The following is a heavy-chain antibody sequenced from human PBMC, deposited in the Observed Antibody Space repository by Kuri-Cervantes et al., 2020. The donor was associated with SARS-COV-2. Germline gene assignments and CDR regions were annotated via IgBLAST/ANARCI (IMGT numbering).Heavy chain of an antibody. CDR1: GFTVSSNY. J-gene: IGHJ4*02. Sequence: GGSLRPSCAASGFTVSSNYMSWVRQAPGKGLEWVSVVYSGGSTYYADSVKGRFTISRDNSKNSLYLQMNSLRAEDTAVYYCARERAVGRMFDYWGQGTLVTVSS. CDR2: VYSGGST. D-gene: IGHD6-13*01. V-gene: IGHV3-53*01. CDR3: ARERAVGRMFDY.